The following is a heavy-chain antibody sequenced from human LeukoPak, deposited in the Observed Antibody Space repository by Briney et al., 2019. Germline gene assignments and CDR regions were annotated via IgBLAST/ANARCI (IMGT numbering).Heavy chain of an antibody. V-gene: IGHV1-2*02. J-gene: IGHJ4*02. CDR2: INPNSGNT. CDR1: GYISTGYW. Sequence: ASVKVSCKASGYISTGYWIHWVRQAPGQGLEWMGFINPNSGNTNYAQKFQGRVTMTRDTSINTAYMELNGLTGDDTAVYYCAREMRPATTTLVAYWGQGTLVTVSS. D-gene: IGHD1-1*01. CDR3: AREMRPATTTLVAY.